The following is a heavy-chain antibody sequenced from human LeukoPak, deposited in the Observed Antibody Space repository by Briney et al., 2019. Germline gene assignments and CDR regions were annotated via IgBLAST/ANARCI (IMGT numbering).Heavy chain of an antibody. V-gene: IGHV3-48*02. CDR1: GFTFSSYA. CDR2: ITASGTAM. J-gene: IGHJ4*02. CDR3: ASSGSYRFDY. Sequence: GGSLRLSCAASGFTFSSYAMHWVRQAPGKGLEWVSHITASGTAMFYADSVKGRFTISRDNAKNSLYLQMNSLRDEDTAVYYCASSGSYRFDYWGQGTLVTVSS. D-gene: IGHD1-26*01.